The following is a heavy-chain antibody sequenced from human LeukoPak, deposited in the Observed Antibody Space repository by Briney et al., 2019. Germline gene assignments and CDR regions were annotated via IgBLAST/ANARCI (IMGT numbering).Heavy chain of an antibody. D-gene: IGHD3-16*01. CDR2: IPYDGSNK. V-gene: IGHV3-30*04. J-gene: IGHJ4*02. CDR3: AKDWGYVLPFDY. Sequence: PGGSLRLSCAASGFTFSSYAMHWVRQAPGKGLEWLAVIPYDGSNKVYADSVKGRVTISRDNSKNMVYLQMNSLRAEDTAAYYCAKDWGYVLPFDYWGQGTLVTVSS. CDR1: GFTFSSYA.